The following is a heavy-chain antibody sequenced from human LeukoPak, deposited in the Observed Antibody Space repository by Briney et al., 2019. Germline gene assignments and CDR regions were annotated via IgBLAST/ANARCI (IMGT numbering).Heavy chain of an antibody. V-gene: IGHV4-59*08. CDR2: IYYSGST. CDR1: GGSLSSYY. D-gene: IGHD2-2*01. CDR3: ARHSAVPAARDAFDI. J-gene: IGHJ3*02. Sequence: PSETLSLTCTVSGGSLSSYYWSWIRQPPGKGLEWIGYIYYSGSTNYNPSLKSRVTISVDTSKNQFSLKLSSVTAADTAVYYCARHSAVPAARDAFDIWGQGTMVTVSS.